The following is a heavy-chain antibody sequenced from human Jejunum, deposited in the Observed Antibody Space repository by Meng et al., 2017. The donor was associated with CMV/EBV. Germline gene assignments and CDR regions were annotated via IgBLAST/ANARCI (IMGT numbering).Heavy chain of an antibody. CDR1: GGSISSSTYY. CDR3: ASYCSSTSCSRKRSFDY. V-gene: IGHV4-39*01. J-gene: IGHJ4*02. Sequence: QLQLQESGPGLVKPSETLSLTCTAPGGSISSSTYYWGWIRQPPGKGLEWIGSIHYTGSTYYNPSLKSRVTIYVDTSKNEFSLNLSSVTAADTAVYYCASYCSSTSCSRKRSFDYWGRGTLVTVSS. D-gene: IGHD2-2*01. CDR2: IHYTGST.